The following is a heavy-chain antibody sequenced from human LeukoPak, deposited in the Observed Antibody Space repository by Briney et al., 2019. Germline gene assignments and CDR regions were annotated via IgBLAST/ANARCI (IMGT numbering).Heavy chain of an antibody. J-gene: IGHJ1*01. CDR2: ISPSGGIT. V-gene: IGHV3-23*01. CDR1: GFTFSSHC. Sequence: PGGTLRLSCAASGFTFSSHCMNWVRQAPGKGLEWVSGISPSGGITYYTDSVKGRFAISRDNSKNTVARQRNSLRGDDTAVYYCAKDDAWGRYKAWGRGTLVTVSS. CDR3: AKDDAWGRYKA. D-gene: IGHD3-16*01.